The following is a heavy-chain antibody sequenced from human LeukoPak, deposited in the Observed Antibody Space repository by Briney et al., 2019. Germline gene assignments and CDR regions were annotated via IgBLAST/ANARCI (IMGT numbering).Heavy chain of an antibody. D-gene: IGHD3-10*01. CDR3: ATAYYGSGSYLFDY. Sequence: AASVKVSCKVSGYTLTELSMHWVRQAPGKGLEWMGGFDPEDGETIYAQKFQGRVTMTEDTPTDTAYMELSSLRSEDTAVYYCATAYYGSGSYLFDYWGQGTLVTVSS. J-gene: IGHJ4*02. V-gene: IGHV1-24*01. CDR2: FDPEDGET. CDR1: GYTLTELS.